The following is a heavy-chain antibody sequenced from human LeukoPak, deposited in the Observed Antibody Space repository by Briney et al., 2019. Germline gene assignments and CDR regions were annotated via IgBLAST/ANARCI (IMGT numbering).Heavy chain of an antibody. CDR3: AKDGGGGFYYAAFDF. D-gene: IGHD3-10*01. CDR1: GFTFDDYT. J-gene: IGHJ3*01. V-gene: IGHV3-9*01. CDR2: ISWRSGSI. Sequence: GGSLRLSCAASGFTFDDYTMHWVRQAPGKGLEWVSGISWRSGSIAYADSVKGRFTISRDNAKNSLYLQMNTLRAEDTALYYCAKDGGGGFYYAAFDFWGQGTMVTVSS.